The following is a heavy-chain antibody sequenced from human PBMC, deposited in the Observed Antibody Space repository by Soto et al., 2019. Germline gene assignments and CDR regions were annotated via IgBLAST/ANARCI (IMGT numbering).Heavy chain of an antibody. Sequence: QVQLQESGPGLVKPSETLSLNCTVSGGPISSYYWSWIRQSPGKGLEWIGYIYYSGSTNYNPSLKSLVPISVDTSKNQFSLELSSVTAADTDVYYCARGSSGWPPRLDYWGQGTLVTVSS. D-gene: IGHD6-19*01. V-gene: IGHV4-59*01. J-gene: IGHJ4*02. CDR2: IYYSGST. CDR3: ARGSSGWPPRLDY. CDR1: GGPISSYY.